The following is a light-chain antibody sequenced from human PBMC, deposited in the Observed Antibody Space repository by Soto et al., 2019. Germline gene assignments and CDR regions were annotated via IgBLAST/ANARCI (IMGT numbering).Light chain of an antibody. Sequence: QAVVTQEPSFSVSPGGTVTLTCGLSSGSVSTSSYPSWYQQTPGQVPRTLIYNTNTRSSGVPYRFSGSILGNKAALTITGAQADDESDYYCVLYMGSGISVFGGGTKVTVL. CDR3: VLYMGSGISV. V-gene: IGLV8-61*01. J-gene: IGLJ3*02. CDR1: SGSVSTSSY. CDR2: NTN.